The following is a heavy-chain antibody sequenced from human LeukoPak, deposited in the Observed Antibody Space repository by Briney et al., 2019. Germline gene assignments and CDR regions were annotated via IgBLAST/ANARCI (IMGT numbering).Heavy chain of an antibody. Sequence: GASVKVSCKASGYTFTSYDINWVRQATGQGLEWMGWMNPNSGNTGYAQKFQGRVTMTRNTSISTAYMELSSLRSVDTAVYYCARAEAAAGYYYYYGMDVWGQGTTVTVSS. CDR2: MNPNSGNT. J-gene: IGHJ6*02. CDR3: ARAEAAAGYYYYYGMDV. V-gene: IGHV1-8*01. CDR1: GYTFTSYD. D-gene: IGHD6-13*01.